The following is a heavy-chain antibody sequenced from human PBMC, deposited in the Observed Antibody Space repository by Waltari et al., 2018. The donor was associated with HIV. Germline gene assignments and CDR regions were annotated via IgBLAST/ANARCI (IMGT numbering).Heavy chain of an antibody. V-gene: IGHV4-61*02. D-gene: IGHD6-25*01. CDR1: GDSITRGSYY. Sequence: QVQLPESGPGLVKPSQPLSLLCIVSGDSITRGSYYWTWVRQPAGKGLEWIGRISSSGNTNYNPSLKSRVTMSMDTSKNQFSLEVTSVTAADTAIYFCARALLAARSGGMDVWGHGTTVTVSS. J-gene: IGHJ6*02. CDR2: ISSSGNT. CDR3: ARALLAARSGGMDV.